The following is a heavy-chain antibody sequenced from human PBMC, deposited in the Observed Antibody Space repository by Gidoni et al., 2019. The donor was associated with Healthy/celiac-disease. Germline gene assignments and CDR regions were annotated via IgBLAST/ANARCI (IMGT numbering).Heavy chain of an antibody. V-gene: IGHV4-59*01. CDR3: ARVRGYESSDIRFDP. J-gene: IGHJ5*02. D-gene: IGHD5-12*01. CDR1: GGSISSYY. Sequence: QVQLQESGPGLVKPSETLSLTCTVSGGSISSYYWSWIRQPPGKGLEWIGYIYYSGSTNYNPSLKSRVTISVDTSKNQFSLKLSSVTAADTAVYYCARVRGYESSDIRFDPWGQGTLVTVSS. CDR2: IYYSGST.